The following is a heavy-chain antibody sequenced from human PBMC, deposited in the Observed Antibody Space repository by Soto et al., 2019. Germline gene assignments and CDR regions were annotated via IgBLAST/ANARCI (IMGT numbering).Heavy chain of an antibody. CDR2: INSDGSST. CDR3: ASGPLWFGEYYYYYMEV. Sequence: PGGSLRLSCAASGFTFSSYWMHWVRQAPGKGLVWVSRINSDGSSTSYADSVKGRFTISRDNAKNTLYLQMNSLRAEDTAVYYCASGPLWFGEYYYYYMEVWGKGTTVTVSS. V-gene: IGHV3-74*01. J-gene: IGHJ6*03. CDR1: GFTFSSYW. D-gene: IGHD3-10*01.